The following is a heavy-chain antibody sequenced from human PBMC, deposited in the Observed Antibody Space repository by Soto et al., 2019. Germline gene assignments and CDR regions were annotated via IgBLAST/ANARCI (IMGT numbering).Heavy chain of an antibody. Sequence: SVKVSCKASGGTFSSYAISWVRQAPGQGLEWMGGIIPIFGTANYAQKFQGRVTITADESTSTAYMELSSLRSEDTAVYYCARLNVDTAGYYYYGMDVWGQGTTVTSP. CDR1: GGTFSSYA. D-gene: IGHD5-18*01. CDR3: ARLNVDTAGYYYYGMDV. J-gene: IGHJ6*02. CDR2: IIPIFGTA. V-gene: IGHV1-69*13.